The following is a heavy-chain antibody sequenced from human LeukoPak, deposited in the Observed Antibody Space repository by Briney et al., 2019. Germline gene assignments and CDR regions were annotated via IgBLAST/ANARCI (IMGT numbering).Heavy chain of an antibody. CDR3: ARDRSPYSSSSDAFDI. CDR2: INPNSGGT. V-gene: IGHV1-2*02. J-gene: IGHJ3*02. Sequence: GASVKVSCKASGYTFTGYYMHWVRQAPGQGLEWMGWINPNSGGTNYAQKFQGRVTMTGDTSISTAYMELSRLRSDDTAVYYCARDRSPYSSSSDAFDIWGQGTMVTVSS. D-gene: IGHD6-6*01. CDR1: GYTFTGYY.